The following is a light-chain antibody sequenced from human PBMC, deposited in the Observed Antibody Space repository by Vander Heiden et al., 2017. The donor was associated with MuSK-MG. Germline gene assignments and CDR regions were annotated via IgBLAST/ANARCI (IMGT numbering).Light chain of an antibody. CDR1: QSLLHSNGYNY. Sequence: IVMTQSPLPLPVTPGEPASISCRSSQSLLHSNGYNYLDWYLQKPGQSPQLLIYLGSNRASGVPDRFSGSGSGTDFTLKISRVEAEDVGVYYCMQALQTPYTFGQGTKLEIK. V-gene: IGKV2-28*01. J-gene: IGKJ2*01. CDR3: MQALQTPYT. CDR2: LGS.